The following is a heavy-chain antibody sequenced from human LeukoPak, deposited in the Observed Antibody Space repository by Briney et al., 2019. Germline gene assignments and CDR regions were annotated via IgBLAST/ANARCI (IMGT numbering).Heavy chain of an antibody. CDR1: GYSFTSYW. CDR2: IYPGDSDT. J-gene: IGHJ5*02. CDR3: ARISCSGVSCYPNYWLDP. D-gene: IGHD2-15*01. Sequence: GESLKISCKGSGYSFTSYWIGWVRQMPGKGLEWMGLIYPGDSDTRYSASFQGQVTMSADKSISTAYLQWSSLKASDTAMYYCARISCSGVSCYPNYWLDPWGQGTLVTVSS. V-gene: IGHV5-51*01.